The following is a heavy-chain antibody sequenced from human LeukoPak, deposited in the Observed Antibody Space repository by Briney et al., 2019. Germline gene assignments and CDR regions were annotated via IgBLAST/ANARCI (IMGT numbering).Heavy chain of an antibody. D-gene: IGHD3-10*01. J-gene: IGHJ4*02. CDR2: INHSGST. CDR1: GGSFSGYY. V-gene: IGHV4-34*01. Sequence: SETLSLTCAVYGGSFSGYYWSWIRQPPGKGLEWIGEINHSGSTNYNPSLKSRVTISVDTSKNQFSLKLSSVTAADTAVYYCARRSYYGSGSYSYRGQGTLVTVSS. CDR3: ARRSYYGSGSYSY.